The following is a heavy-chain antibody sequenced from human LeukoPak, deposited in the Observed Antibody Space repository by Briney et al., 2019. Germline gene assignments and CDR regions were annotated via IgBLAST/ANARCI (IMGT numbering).Heavy chain of an antibody. D-gene: IGHD5-12*01. J-gene: IGHJ4*02. Sequence: GSLRLSCAASGFTFSSYAMSWVRQAPGKGLEWVSAISGSGGSTYYADSVKGRFTISRDNSKNTLYLQMNSLRAEDTAVYYCAKDRSGYDIFDYWGQGTLVTVSS. CDR1: GFTFSSYA. V-gene: IGHV3-23*01. CDR3: AKDRSGYDIFDY. CDR2: ISGSGGST.